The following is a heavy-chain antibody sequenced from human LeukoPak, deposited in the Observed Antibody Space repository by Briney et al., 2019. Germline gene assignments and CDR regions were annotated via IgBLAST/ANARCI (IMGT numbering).Heavy chain of an antibody. Sequence: AGSLRLSCAASGFTFSSYSMNWVRQAPGKGLEWVSSISSSSSYIYYADSVKGRFTISRDNAKNSLYLQMNSLRAEDTAVYYCARDHYDFWSGPSHWGQGTLVTVSS. CDR1: GFTFSSYS. D-gene: IGHD3-3*01. J-gene: IGHJ1*01. CDR3: ARDHYDFWSGPSH. V-gene: IGHV3-21*01. CDR2: ISSSSSYI.